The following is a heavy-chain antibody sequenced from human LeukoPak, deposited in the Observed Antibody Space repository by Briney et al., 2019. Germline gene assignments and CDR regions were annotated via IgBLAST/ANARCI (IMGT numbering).Heavy chain of an antibody. Sequence: SGGSLTLSCAASKFTFSHYGMHCVRQAPGKGLQWVAVIWSDGTNQYYADSVKGRFTISRDNSNKMVYLQMNSLRADDTGVYYCAKDAQRGFDYSNSLEYWGQGALVIVSS. CDR2: IWSDGTNQ. CDR1: KFTFSHYG. CDR3: AKDAQRGFDYSNSLEY. D-gene: IGHD4-11*01. V-gene: IGHV3-33*06. J-gene: IGHJ4*02.